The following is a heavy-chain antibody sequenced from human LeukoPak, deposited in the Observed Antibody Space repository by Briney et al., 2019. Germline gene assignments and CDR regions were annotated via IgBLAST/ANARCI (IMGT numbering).Heavy chain of an antibody. CDR3: VGYIQSHSSGWYDSGY. V-gene: IGHV3-23*01. CDR2: ISGSGDST. CDR1: VFTFTSYA. J-gene: IGHJ4*02. D-gene: IGHD6-19*01. Sequence: PGGSLRLSCAASVFTFTSYAMNWVRQAPGKGLEWVSAISGSGDSTYYADSVKGRFTISRDNSKNTLYLQMNSLRAEDTAVYYCVGYIQSHSSGWYDSGYWGQGTLVTVSS.